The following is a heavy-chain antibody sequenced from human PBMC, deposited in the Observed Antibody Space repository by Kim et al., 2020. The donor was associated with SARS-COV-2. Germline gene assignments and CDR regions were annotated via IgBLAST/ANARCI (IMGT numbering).Heavy chain of an antibody. Sequence: GGSLRHSCAASGFTFSSYWMHWVRQAPGKGLVWVSRINSDGSSTSYADSVKGRFTISRDNAKNTLYLQMNSLRAEDTAVYYCARGNYYDSSGYPRYFDYWGQGTLVTVSS. J-gene: IGHJ4*02. CDR1: GFTFSSYW. CDR3: ARGNYYDSSGYPRYFDY. V-gene: IGHV3-74*01. CDR2: INSDGSST. D-gene: IGHD3-22*01.